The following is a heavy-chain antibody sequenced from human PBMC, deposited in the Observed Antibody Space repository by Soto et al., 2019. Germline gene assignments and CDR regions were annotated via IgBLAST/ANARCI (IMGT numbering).Heavy chain of an antibody. J-gene: IGHJ5*02. V-gene: IGHV4-31*03. CDR3: ARDLLSRYSSSWSGSWFDP. CDR1: GGSISSGGYY. CDR2: IYYSGST. Sequence: QVQLQESGPGLVKPSQTLSLTCTVSGGSISSGGYYWSWIRQHPGKGLEWIGYIYYSGSTYYNPSLKSRVTISVDPSKNQCSLKLSSVTAADTAVYYCARDLLSRYSSSWSGSWFDPWGPGTLVTVSS. D-gene: IGHD6-13*01.